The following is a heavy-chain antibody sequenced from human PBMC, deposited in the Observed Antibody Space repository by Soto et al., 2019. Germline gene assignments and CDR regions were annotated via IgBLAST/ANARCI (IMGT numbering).Heavy chain of an antibody. Sequence: PGGSLRLSCAASGFTFSNAWMNWVRQAPGKGMEWVGRIKSKTDGGTTDYAAPVKGRFTISRDDSKNTLYLQMNSLKTEDTAVYYCTSTPVAGTPYYYYYGMDVWGQGTTVTVSS. CDR3: TSTPVAGTPYYYYYGMDV. J-gene: IGHJ6*02. CDR2: IKSKTDGGTT. CDR1: GFTFSNAW. D-gene: IGHD6-19*01. V-gene: IGHV3-15*07.